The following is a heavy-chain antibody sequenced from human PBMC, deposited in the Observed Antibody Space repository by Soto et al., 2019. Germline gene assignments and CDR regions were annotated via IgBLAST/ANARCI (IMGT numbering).Heavy chain of an antibody. Sequence: QVQLQESGPGLVKPSGTLSLTCAVSGVSISAGNVWSWVRQPPGKGLERIGEIFADGNTNYNPSHKSRVLISVDKSQNHFSLKLTSVTAADTAVYYCARVVSGNKEWFDAWGQGTQVTVSS. CDR1: GVSISAGNV. CDR3: ARVVSGNKEWFDA. CDR2: IFADGNT. V-gene: IGHV4-4*02. J-gene: IGHJ5*02. D-gene: IGHD3-10*01.